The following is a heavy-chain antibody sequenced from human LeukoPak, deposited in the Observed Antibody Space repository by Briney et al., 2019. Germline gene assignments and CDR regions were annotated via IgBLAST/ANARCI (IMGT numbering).Heavy chain of an antibody. CDR2: IYYSGST. D-gene: IGHD6-13*01. CDR3: ARLTQLVK. CDR1: GGSISSYY. Sequence: PSETLSLTCTVSGGSISSYYWSWIRQPPGKGLEWIGYIYYSGSTNYNPSLKSRVTISVDTSKNQFSLKLSSMTAADTAVYYRARLTQLVKWGQGTLVTVSS. J-gene: IGHJ4*02. V-gene: IGHV4-59*01.